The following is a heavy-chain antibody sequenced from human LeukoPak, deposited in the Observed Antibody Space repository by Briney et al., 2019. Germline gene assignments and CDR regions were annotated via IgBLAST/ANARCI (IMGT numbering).Heavy chain of an antibody. D-gene: IGHD3-10*01. CDR3: ARRVSETGSPLDM. Sequence: GESLKISCRGYSFTNYWIGWVRQMPGKGLEWMGLINFANSDTRYSPSFQGQVVVSVDRSINTAYLQWTSLEASDTAMYYCARRVSETGSPLDMWGQGTMVSVSS. J-gene: IGHJ3*02. CDR1: YSFTNYW. V-gene: IGHV5-51*01. CDR2: INFANSDT.